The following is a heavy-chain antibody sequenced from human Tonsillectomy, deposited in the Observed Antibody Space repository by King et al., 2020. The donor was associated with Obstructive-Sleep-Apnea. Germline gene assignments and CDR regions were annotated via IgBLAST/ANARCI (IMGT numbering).Heavy chain of an antibody. CDR2: ISSSSSYI. CDR3: ARGGTTVGPFAY. V-gene: IGHV3-21*01. Sequence: VQLVESGGGLVKPGGSLRLSCAASGFTFSIYSMNWVRQAPGKGLEWVSSISSSSSYIYYPDSVKGRFTISRDNAKNSLYLQMNRLRAEDTAVYYCARGGTTVGPFAYWGQGTLVTVSS. D-gene: IGHD4-23*01. CDR1: GFTFSIYS. J-gene: IGHJ4*02.